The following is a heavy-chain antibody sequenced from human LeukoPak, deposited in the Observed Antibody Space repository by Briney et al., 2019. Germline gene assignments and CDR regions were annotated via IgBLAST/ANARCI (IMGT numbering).Heavy chain of an antibody. D-gene: IGHD2-2*01. V-gene: IGHV3-11*06. CDR2: ISSSSSYT. Sequence: GGSLRLSCAASGFTFSDYYMSWIRQAPGKGLEWVSYISSSSSYTNYADSVKGRFTISRDNAKNSLYLQMNSLRAEDTAVYYCASLPGPYCSSTSCYEDYYYYGMDVWGKGTTVTVSS. CDR1: GFTFSDYY. J-gene: IGHJ6*04. CDR3: ASLPGPYCSSTSCYEDYYYYGMDV.